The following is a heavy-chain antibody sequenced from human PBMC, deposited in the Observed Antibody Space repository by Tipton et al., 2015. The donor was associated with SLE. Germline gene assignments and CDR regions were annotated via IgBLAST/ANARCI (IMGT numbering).Heavy chain of an antibody. D-gene: IGHD2-8*01. V-gene: IGHV4-39*07. J-gene: IGHJ4*02. CDR2: VHYGGST. Sequence: GLVKPSETLSLTCTVSGGSISNTNYYWAWIRQPPGKGLEWIGSVHYGGSTYYYPSLKSRITISVDTSKNQFSLEVRSVTAADTAVYYCVRLRSKVLIDYWGQGTLVTVSS. CDR1: GGSISNTNYY. CDR3: VRLRSKVLIDY.